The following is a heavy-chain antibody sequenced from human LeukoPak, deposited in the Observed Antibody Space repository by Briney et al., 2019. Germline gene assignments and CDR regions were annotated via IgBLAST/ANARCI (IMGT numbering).Heavy chain of an antibody. D-gene: IGHD4-17*01. CDR3: ARTITVTYYYYYGMDV. CDR2: IYYSGST. Sequence: PSETLSLTCTVSGGSISSGDYYWSWIRQPPGKGLEWIGYIYYSGSTYYNPSLKSRVTISVDTSKNQFSLKLSSVTAADTAVYYCARTITVTYYYYYGMDVWGQGTTVTVSS. CDR1: GGSISSGDYY. J-gene: IGHJ6*02. V-gene: IGHV4-30-4*01.